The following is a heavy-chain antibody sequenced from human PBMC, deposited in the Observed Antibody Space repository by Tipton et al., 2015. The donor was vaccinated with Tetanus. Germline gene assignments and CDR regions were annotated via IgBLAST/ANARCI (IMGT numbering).Heavy chain of an antibody. Sequence: GLVKPSETLSLICSVSGGSISSYYWSWIRQPPGKGLEWIGYIYYSGSTNYNPSLKSRVTISVDTSKNQFSLKLSSVTAADTAVYYCARVIYDILTGYHIDYWGQGTLVTVSS. CDR2: IYYSGST. D-gene: IGHD3-9*01. CDR3: ARVIYDILTGYHIDY. J-gene: IGHJ4*02. CDR1: GGSISSYY. V-gene: IGHV4-59*01.